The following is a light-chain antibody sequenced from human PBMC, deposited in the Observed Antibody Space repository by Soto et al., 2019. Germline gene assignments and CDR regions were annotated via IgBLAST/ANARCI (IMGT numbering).Light chain of an antibody. CDR2: EVS. CDR3: SSYTSSSTLHYV. V-gene: IGLV2-14*01. Sequence: QSALTQPASVSGSPGQSITISCTGTSSDVGGYIYVSWYQQHPGKAPKLMIYEVSNRPSGVSNRFSGSKSGNTASLTISGLQAEDEADYYCSSYTSSSTLHYVFGTGTKLTVL. CDR1: SSDVGGYIY. J-gene: IGLJ1*01.